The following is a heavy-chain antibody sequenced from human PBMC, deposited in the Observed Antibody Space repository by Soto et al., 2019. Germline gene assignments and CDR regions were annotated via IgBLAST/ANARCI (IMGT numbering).Heavy chain of an antibody. V-gene: IGHV2-26*01. CDR2: IFSNDEK. CDR3: ARTLRIAARLLRGWFDP. Sequence: QVTLKESGPVLVKPTETLTLTCTVSGFSLSNARMGVSWIRQPPGKALEWLAHIFSNDEKSYSTSLKSRLTISTDSSTSQVVLTMTNMDPVDTATYYCARTLRIAARLLRGWFDPWGQGTMVTVAS. CDR1: GFSLSNARMG. D-gene: IGHD6-6*01. J-gene: IGHJ5*02.